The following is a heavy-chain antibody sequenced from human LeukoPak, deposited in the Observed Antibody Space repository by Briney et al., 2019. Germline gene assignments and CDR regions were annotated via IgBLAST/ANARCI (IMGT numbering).Heavy chain of an antibody. CDR1: GGSISSGGYY. D-gene: IGHD3-3*01. Sequence: SQTLSLTCTVSGGSISSGGYYWSWIRQHPGKGLEWIGYIYYSGSTYYNPSLKSRVTISVDTSKNQFSLKLSSVTAADTAVYYCASLNHYDFWSGYYLPTSYNWFDPWGQGTLVTVSS. CDR2: IYYSGST. J-gene: IGHJ5*02. V-gene: IGHV4-31*03. CDR3: ASLNHYDFWSGYYLPTSYNWFDP.